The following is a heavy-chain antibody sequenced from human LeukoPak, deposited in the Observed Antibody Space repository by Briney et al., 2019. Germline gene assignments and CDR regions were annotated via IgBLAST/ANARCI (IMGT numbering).Heavy chain of an antibody. J-gene: IGHJ4*02. D-gene: IGHD2-21*02. CDR3: VSTATFDY. CDR1: GFTFSNYW. Sequence: TGGSLRLSCAASGFTFSNYWMSWVRQAPGKGLEWVANIKQDGSEKYYVDSVKGRFTISRDNGKNSLYLQMNSLRGEDTAVYYCVSTATFDYWGQGTLVTVPS. V-gene: IGHV3-7*01. CDR2: IKQDGSEK.